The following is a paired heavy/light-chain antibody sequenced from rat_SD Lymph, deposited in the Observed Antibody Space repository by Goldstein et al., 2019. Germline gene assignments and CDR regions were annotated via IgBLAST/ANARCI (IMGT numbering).Heavy chain of an antibody. V-gene: IGHV11-4*01. Sequence: EVQLVESGGGLVKPGASLKLSCVASGFTFSDYWMSWVRQTPGKTMEWIGDIKYDGSYTNYAPSLKNRFTISRDNAKSTLYLQMSNVRSEDTATYYCTSFVTYYGYSEVMDAWGQGASVTVSS. CDR2: IKYDGSYT. CDR3: TSFVTYYGYSEVMDA. J-gene: IGHJ4*01. CDR1: GFTFSDYW. D-gene: IGHD1-9*01.
Light chain of an antibody. J-gene: IGKJ2-3*01. CDR2: LVS. Sequence: DVVLTQTPSILSATIGQSVSISCRSSQSLLDSDGNTYLYWFLQRPGQSPQRLIYLVSNLGSGVPNRFSGSGSGTDFTLKISGVEAEDLGVYYCMQATHAPYTFGAGTKLELK. CDR1: QSLLDSDGNTY. CDR3: MQATHAPYT. V-gene: IGKV2S26*01.